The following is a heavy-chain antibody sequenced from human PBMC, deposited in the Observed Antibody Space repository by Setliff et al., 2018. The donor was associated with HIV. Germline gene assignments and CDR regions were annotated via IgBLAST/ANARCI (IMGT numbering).Heavy chain of an antibody. D-gene: IGHD5-12*01. CDR3: ATASGYDLFMGSFDI. J-gene: IGHJ3*02. CDR1: GGSFSGYY. Sequence: PSETLSLTCAVYGGSFSGYYWSWIRQPTGKGLEWIGEINQSGGINYNPSLKSLVTISIDTFKNQFSMKLYSVTAADTSVYYCATASGYDLFMGSFDIWGQGTMVTVSS. CDR2: INQSGGI. V-gene: IGHV4-34*01.